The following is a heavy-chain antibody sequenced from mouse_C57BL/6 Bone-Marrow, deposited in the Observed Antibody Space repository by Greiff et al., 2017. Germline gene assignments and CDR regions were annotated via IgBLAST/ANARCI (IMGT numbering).Heavy chain of an antibody. J-gene: IGHJ3*01. V-gene: IGHV1-9*01. Sequence: QVQLQQSGAELMKPGASVKLSCKATGYTFTGYWIEWVKQRPGHGLEWIGEILPGSGSTNYNEKFKGKATFTADTSSNTAYMQLSSLTTEDSAIYYCATLGGYDYDGAPWFAYWGRGTLVTVSA. CDR1: GYTFTGYW. CDR2: ILPGSGST. CDR3: ATLGGYDYDGAPWFAY. D-gene: IGHD2-4*01.